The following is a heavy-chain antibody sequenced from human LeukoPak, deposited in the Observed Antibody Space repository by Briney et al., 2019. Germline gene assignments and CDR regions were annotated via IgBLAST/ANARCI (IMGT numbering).Heavy chain of an antibody. Sequence: ASVKVSCKASGGTFSSYAISWVRQAPGQGLEWMGGIIPIFGTANYAQKFQGRVTITADESTSTAYMELSSLRSEDTAVYYCARSTRGSRGYYYYYMDVWGKGTTVTVSS. CDR2: IIPIFGTA. CDR1: GGTFSSYA. J-gene: IGHJ6*03. CDR3: ARSTRGSRGYYYYYMDV. D-gene: IGHD2-2*01. V-gene: IGHV1-69*13.